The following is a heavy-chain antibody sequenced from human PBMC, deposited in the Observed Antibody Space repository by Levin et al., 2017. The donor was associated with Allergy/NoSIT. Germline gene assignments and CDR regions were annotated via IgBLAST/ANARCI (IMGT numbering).Heavy chain of an antibody. Sequence: GESLKISCKASGYTFTGYYMHWVRQAPGQGLEWMGWINPNSGGTNYAQKFQGRVTMTRDTSISTAYMELSRLRSDDTAVYYCARVHYYDSSGPPFDYWGQGTLVTVSS. CDR2: INPNSGGT. D-gene: IGHD3-22*01. CDR1: GYTFTGYY. V-gene: IGHV1-2*02. J-gene: IGHJ4*02. CDR3: ARVHYYDSSGPPFDY.